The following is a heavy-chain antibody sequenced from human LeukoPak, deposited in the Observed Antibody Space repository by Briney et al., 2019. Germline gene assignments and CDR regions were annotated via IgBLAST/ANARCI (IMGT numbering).Heavy chain of an antibody. CDR3: ARHPVGYYYDSSGPDY. D-gene: IGHD3-22*01. J-gene: IGHJ4*02. CDR1: GGSISSSSYY. V-gene: IGHV4-39*01. CDR2: IYYSGST. Sequence: PSETLSLTCTVSGGSISSSSYYWGWIRQPPGKGLEWIGSIYYSGSTYYNPSLKSRVTISVDTSKNQFSLKLSSVTAADTAVYYCARHPVGYYYDSSGPDYWGQGTLVTVSS.